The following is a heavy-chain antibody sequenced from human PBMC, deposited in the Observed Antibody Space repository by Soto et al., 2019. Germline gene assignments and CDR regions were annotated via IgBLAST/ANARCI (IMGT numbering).Heavy chain of an antibody. J-gene: IGHJ4*02. CDR1: WFTVSSNY. CDR2: IYSGGST. D-gene: IGHD1-7*01. CDR3: ARAGLELPFYFDY. V-gene: IGHV3-53*01. Sequence: GGSLRLSCAASWFTVSSNYMSWVRQAPGKGLEWVSVIYSGGSTYYADSVKGRFTISRDNSKNTLYLQMNSLRAEDTAVYYCARAGLELPFYFDYWGQGTLVTVSS.